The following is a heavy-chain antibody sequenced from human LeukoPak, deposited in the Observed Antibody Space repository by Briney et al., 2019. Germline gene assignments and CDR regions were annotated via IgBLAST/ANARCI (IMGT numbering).Heavy chain of an antibody. D-gene: IGHD6-13*01. CDR2: ISSSSSYI. J-gene: IGHJ4*02. CDR1: GFTFSSYS. Sequence: KPGGSLRLSCAASGFTFSSYSMNWVRQAPGKGLEWVSSISSSSSYIYYADSVKGRFTISRDNAENSLYLQMNSLRAEDTAVYYCARSNGVAAAGPFDYWGQGTLVTVSS. CDR3: ARSNGVAAAGPFDY. V-gene: IGHV3-21*01.